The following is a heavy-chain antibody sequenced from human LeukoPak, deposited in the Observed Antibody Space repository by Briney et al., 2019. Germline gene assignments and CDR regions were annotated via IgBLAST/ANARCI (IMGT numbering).Heavy chain of an antibody. CDR3: ASREAGYSSSWAPFDY. D-gene: IGHD6-13*01. Sequence: PSETLSLTCTVSGGSISSYYWSWIRQPPGKGLEWIGYIYYSGSTKNNPSLKSRVTIPVDTSKNQFSLKLSSVTAADTAVYYCASREAGYSSSWAPFDYWGQGTLVIVSS. V-gene: IGHV4-59*08. CDR2: IYYSGST. CDR1: GGSISSYY. J-gene: IGHJ4*02.